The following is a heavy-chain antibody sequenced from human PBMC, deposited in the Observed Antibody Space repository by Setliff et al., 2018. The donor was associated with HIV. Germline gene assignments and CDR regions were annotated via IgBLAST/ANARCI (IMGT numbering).Heavy chain of an antibody. CDR3: ARVYYGDLEY. J-gene: IGHJ4*02. CDR2: VYYSGST. Sequence: SETLSLTCTVSGDSISSSGPGYYWGWVRQPPGGGLEWIGSVYYSGSTYYNPSLKSRVTISVDTSKNQFSLKLSSVTAADTAVYYCARVYYGDLEYWGQGTLVTVSS. D-gene: IGHD4-17*01. V-gene: IGHV4-39*01. CDR1: GDSISSSGPGYY.